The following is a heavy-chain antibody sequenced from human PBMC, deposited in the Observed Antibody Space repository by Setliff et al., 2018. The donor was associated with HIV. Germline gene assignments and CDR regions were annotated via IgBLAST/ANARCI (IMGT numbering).Heavy chain of an antibody. CDR3: TRVSREVRGVIYYYYMIV. D-gene: IGHD3-10*01. J-gene: IGHJ6*03. V-gene: IGHV3-49*04. CDR2: IRSKPYGGTT. CDR1: GFIFGDYA. Sequence: GGSLRLSCTASGFIFGDYAMNWVRQAPGKGLEWVGFIRSKPYGGTTEYAASVKGRFIISRDDSKSIAYLQMNSLKTEDTAVYYCTRVSREVRGVIYYYYMIVWGKGTTVTVSS.